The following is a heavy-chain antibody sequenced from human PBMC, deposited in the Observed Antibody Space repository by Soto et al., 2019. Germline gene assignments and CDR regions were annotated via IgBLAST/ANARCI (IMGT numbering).Heavy chain of an antibody. Sequence: QLQLQESGPGLVKPSETLSLTCTVSGGSISSSSYYWGWIRQPPGKGLEWIGSIYYSGSTYYNPSLWSRVTISVDTSKNQFSLKLSSVTAADTAVYYCARQGRIAVAGTGGAFDIWGQGTMVTVSS. CDR3: ARQGRIAVAGTGGAFDI. J-gene: IGHJ3*02. D-gene: IGHD6-19*01. CDR1: GGSISSSSYY. V-gene: IGHV4-39*01. CDR2: IYYSGST.